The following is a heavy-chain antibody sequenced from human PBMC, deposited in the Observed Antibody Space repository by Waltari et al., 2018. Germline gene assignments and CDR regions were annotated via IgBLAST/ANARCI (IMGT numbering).Heavy chain of an antibody. CDR2: INPNSGGT. D-gene: IGHD2-21*01. V-gene: IGHV1-2*06. J-gene: IGHJ4*02. CDR1: GYTFTGYY. CDR3: ARVGAYCGGDCYVDY. Sequence: QVQLVQSGAEVKKPGASVKVSCKASGYTFTGYYMHWVRQAPGQGLEWMGRINPNSGGTNYAQKFQGRVTMTRDTSISTAYMELSRLRSDDTAVYYCARVGAYCGGDCYVDYWGQGTLVTVSS.